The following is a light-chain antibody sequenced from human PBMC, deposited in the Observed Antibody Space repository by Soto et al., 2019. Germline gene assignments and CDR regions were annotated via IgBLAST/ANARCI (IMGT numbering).Light chain of an antibody. J-gene: IGKJ4*01. CDR3: QQRSNWPA. CDR1: QSVSSY. CDR2: DAS. V-gene: IGKV3-11*01. Sequence: EIVLTQSPATLSLSPGERATLSCRASQSVSSYLAWYQQKPGQAPKLLIYDASNRATGIPARFSGSGSGTESTLSTSSLEPEELAVYYCQQRSNWPAFGGGTKVDIK.